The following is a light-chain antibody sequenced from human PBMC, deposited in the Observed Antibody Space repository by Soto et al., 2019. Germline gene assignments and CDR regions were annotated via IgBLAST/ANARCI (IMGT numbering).Light chain of an antibody. J-gene: IGLJ1*01. CDR3: SSYAGSNSFPYV. CDR1: SSDIGAYDY. V-gene: IGLV2-8*01. Sequence: SVLTQPPAASGSPGQSVTISCTGTSSDIGAYDYVSWYQQHPGKAPKLMIYEINKRPSGVPDRFSGSKSGSTASLTLSGLEVQDEADDDYSSYAGSNSFPYVSGTGTKVTVL. CDR2: EIN.